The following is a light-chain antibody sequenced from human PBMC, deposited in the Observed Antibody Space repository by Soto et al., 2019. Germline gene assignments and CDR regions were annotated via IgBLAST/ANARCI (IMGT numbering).Light chain of an antibody. CDR3: QHYGTSRVT. Sequence: EIVLTQSPGTLSLSPGERATLSCRASQSVSNNYLAWYQQKPGQAPRLLIYDASIRATGVPDRFSGSGSGTDFTLTISRLEPEDFAVYSCQHYGTSRVTFGPGTKVDIK. CDR1: QSVSNNY. V-gene: IGKV3-20*01. CDR2: DAS. J-gene: IGKJ3*01.